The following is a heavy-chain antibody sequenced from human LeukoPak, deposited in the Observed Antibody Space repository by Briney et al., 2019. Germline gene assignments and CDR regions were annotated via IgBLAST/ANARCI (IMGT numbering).Heavy chain of an antibody. V-gene: IGHV4-59*11. D-gene: IGHD3-16*01. CDR3: AGGGYVHHDY. Sequence: PSETLSLTCTVSGGSISSHYGSWIRQPPGKGLEWIGYIYYSGSTNYNPSLKRRVTISVDTSKNQFSLKLSSVTAADAAVYYCAGGGYVHHDYWGQGTLVTVSS. J-gene: IGHJ4*02. CDR1: GGSISSHY. CDR2: IYYSGST.